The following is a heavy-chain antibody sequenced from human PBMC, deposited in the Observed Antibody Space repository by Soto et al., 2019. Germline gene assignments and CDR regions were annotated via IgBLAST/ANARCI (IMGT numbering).Heavy chain of an antibody. J-gene: IGHJ4*02. Sequence: SLRLSCAASGFTFSSYGMHWVRQAPGKGLEWVAVISYDGSNKYYADSVKGRFTISRDNSKNTLYLQMNSLRAEDTAVYYCAKSPGMYYYDSSGYYHYDYWGQGTLVTVSS. CDR3: AKSPGMYYYDSSGYYHYDY. V-gene: IGHV3-30*18. CDR2: ISYDGSNK. D-gene: IGHD3-22*01. CDR1: GFTFSSYG.